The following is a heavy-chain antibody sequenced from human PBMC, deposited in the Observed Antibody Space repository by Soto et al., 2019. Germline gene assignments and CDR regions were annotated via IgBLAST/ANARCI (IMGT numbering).Heavy chain of an antibody. V-gene: IGHV1-18*04. J-gene: IGHJ5*02. CDR2: ISAYNGNT. Sequence: GASVKVSCKASGYTFTSYGISWVRQAPGQGLEWMGWISAYNGNTNYAQKLQGRVTMTTDTSTSTAYVELRSLRSDDTAVYYCARAAAAGIKWFDPWGQGTLATVSS. CDR3: ARAAAAGIKWFDP. D-gene: IGHD6-13*01. CDR1: GYTFTSYG.